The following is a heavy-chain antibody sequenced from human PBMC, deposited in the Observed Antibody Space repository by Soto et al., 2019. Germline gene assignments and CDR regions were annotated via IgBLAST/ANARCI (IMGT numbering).Heavy chain of an antibody. V-gene: IGHV3-23*01. CDR3: AKENGYSSSWFEFDH. CDR2: ISGSGGST. CDR1: GFTFSSYA. Sequence: EVQLLESGGGLVQPGGSLRLSCAASGFTFSSYAMSWVRQAPGKGLEWVSAISGSGGSTYYADSVKGRFTISRDNSKNTLYMQMNSLRAEDTAVHYCAKENGYSSSWFEFDHWGQGTLLTVSS. D-gene: IGHD6-13*01. J-gene: IGHJ4*02.